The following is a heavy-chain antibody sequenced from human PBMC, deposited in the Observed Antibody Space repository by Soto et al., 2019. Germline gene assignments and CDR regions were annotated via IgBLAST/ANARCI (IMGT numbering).Heavy chain of an antibody. CDR3: ARAGPPYCGYWLDH. J-gene: IGHJ1*01. V-gene: IGHV4-30-2*01. CDR2: ISHTGST. Sequence: SETLSRTCAVSGGSISSGNSYSWSWIRQPPGKGLEWIGSISHTGSTSYNPSLKGRVTMSVDKSKNQFSLKLSSVTAADMAVYSCARAGPPYCGYWLDHGAQGTLV. CDR1: GGSISSGNSYS. D-gene: IGHD2-8*02.